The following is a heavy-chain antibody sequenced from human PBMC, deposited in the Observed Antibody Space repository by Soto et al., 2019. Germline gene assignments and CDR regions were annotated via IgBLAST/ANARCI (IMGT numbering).Heavy chain of an antibody. D-gene: IGHD2-21*02. J-gene: IGHJ1*01. CDR3: ARAGPIVRGGDPPEYFQY. CDR1: GYTFTSYA. Sequence: QVQLVQSGAEVKKPGASVKVSCKGSGYTFTSYAMHWVRQAPGQRLEWMGWINGGNGNTKYSQKFQGRVTITRDTSARTAYMELSSLRSEDTAVYYCARAGPIVRGGDPPEYFQYWGQGTLVTVSS. CDR2: INGGNGNT. V-gene: IGHV1-3*01.